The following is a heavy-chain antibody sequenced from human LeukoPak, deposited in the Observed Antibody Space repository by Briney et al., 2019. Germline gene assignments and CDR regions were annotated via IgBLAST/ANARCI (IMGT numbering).Heavy chain of an antibody. V-gene: IGHV1-18*04. CDR3: ARAPPLMGENDY. J-gene: IGHJ4*02. CDR1: GYTFTTYY. CDR2: ISAHNGNT. Sequence: GASVKVSFKASGYTFTTYYIHWVRQAPGQGLEWMGWISAHNGNTNYAQKLQGRFTVTTDTSTSTVYMELRSLRSDDTALYYCARAPPLMGENDYWGQGTLVTVSS. D-gene: IGHD5-24*01.